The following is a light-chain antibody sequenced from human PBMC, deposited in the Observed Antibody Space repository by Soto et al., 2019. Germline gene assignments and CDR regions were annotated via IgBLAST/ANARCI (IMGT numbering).Light chain of an antibody. V-gene: IGLV2-8*01. CDR3: TSYAGTDVHYV. CDR1: SSDVGYYNY. J-gene: IGLJ1*01. CDR2: DVS. Sequence: QSVLTQPASVSGSPLQSITISCTGTSSDVGYYNYVSWYQQYPGKVPKLLIYDVSKRPSGVPDRSSGSKSGNTASLTVSGLQAADEANYYCTSYAGTDVHYVFGTGTKVTVL.